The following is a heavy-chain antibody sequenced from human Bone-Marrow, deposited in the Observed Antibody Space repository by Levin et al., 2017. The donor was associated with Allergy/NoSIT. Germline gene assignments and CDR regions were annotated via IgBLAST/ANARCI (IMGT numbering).Heavy chain of an antibody. CDR3: ATNSFDFLTGYPNWFDP. J-gene: IGHJ5*02. CDR1: GVSITTTNHY. CDR2: LFYSGST. V-gene: IGHV4-39*07. Sequence: SETLSLTRTVSGVSITTTNHYWAWIRQPPGKGLEWIGSLFYSGSTFYNPSLNGRVTMSLDTSNHQFSLKLSSVTAADTAIYYCATNSFDFLTGYPNWFDPWGQGTLVTVSS. D-gene: IGHD3-9*01.